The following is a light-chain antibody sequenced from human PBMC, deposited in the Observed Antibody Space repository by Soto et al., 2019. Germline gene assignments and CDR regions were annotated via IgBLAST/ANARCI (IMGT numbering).Light chain of an antibody. CDR2: GTS. Sequence: EIVLAQSPGNLSLSPGEKATLSCRASQSVSSSHLAWYQQKPGQAPRLLMYGTSSRTTGIPDRLSRSGSGTDFPLTISRLEPEAFAVYSCPRFSSPSLYTFGKQNKLQIK. CDR3: PRFSSPSLYT. CDR1: QSVSSSH. J-gene: IGKJ2*01. V-gene: IGKV3-20*01.